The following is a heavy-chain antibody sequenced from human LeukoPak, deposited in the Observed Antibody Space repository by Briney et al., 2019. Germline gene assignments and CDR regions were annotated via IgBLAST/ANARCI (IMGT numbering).Heavy chain of an antibody. CDR1: GGSINTYY. CDR3: ARRYDFWSGYYGMDV. J-gene: IGHJ6*02. D-gene: IGHD3-3*01. CDR2: IYYSGST. Sequence: SETLSLTCTVSGGSINTYYWSWIRQPLGKGLEWIGYIYYSGSTNYNPSLKSRVTMSVDTSKNQFSLKLTSVTAADTAVYYCARRYDFWSGYYGMDVWGQGTTVTVSS. V-gene: IGHV4-59*01.